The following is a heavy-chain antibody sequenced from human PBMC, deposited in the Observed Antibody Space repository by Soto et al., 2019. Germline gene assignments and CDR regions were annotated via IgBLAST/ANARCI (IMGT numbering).Heavy chain of an antibody. D-gene: IGHD3-10*01. CDR2: IFSNDEK. Sequence: QVTLKESGPVLVKPTETLTLTCTVSGFSLSNARMGVSWIRQPPGKALEWLAHIFSNDEKSYSTSLKSRLIICMDSSQGDVVLTMTNIDLVDTATYFCARAYYGDYYCSGGHFLDYWGQGKLVTVSS. V-gene: IGHV2-26*02. CDR1: GFSLSNARMG. CDR3: ARAYYGDYYCSGGHFLDY. J-gene: IGHJ4*02.